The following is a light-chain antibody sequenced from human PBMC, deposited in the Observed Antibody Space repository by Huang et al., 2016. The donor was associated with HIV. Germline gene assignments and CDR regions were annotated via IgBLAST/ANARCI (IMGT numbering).Light chain of an antibody. CDR3: QQYNNWPPEYT. V-gene: IGKV3-15*01. J-gene: IGKJ2*01. Sequence: EIVMTQSPATLSVCPGERATLSGRASQSVSSNLAWYQQKPGPAPRLLISGASTRATGIPARVSGSGSGTKCTLTISSLQSEDCAVYYCQQYNNWPPEYTFGQGTKLEIK. CDR2: GAS. CDR1: QSVSSN.